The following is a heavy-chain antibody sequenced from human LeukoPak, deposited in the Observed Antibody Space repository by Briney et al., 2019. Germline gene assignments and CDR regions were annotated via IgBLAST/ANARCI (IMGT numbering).Heavy chain of an antibody. CDR2: ISSSGSTI. Sequence: GGSLRLSCAASGFTFSSYEMNWVRQAPGKGLEWISYISSSGSTIYYADSVKGRFTISRDNAKNSLYLQMNSLRAEDTAVYYCAEPGITMIGGVWGKGTTVTISS. D-gene: IGHD3-10*02. CDR3: AEPGITMIGGV. CDR1: GFTFSSYE. J-gene: IGHJ6*04. V-gene: IGHV3-48*03.